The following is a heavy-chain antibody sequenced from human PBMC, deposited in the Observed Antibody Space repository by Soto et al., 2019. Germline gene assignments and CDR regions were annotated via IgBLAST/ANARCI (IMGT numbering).Heavy chain of an antibody. CDR3: ARGTGIDFWSGPSYPPLEYYFDY. CDR2: ISSSSSTI. V-gene: IGHV3-48*01. J-gene: IGHJ4*02. D-gene: IGHD3-3*01. Sequence: EVQLAESGGGLVQPGGSLGLSCAASGFTFSSYSMNWVRQAPGKGLEWISYISSSSSTIYYADSVKGRFTISRDNAKNSLYLQMNSLRAEDTAVYYCARGTGIDFWSGPSYPPLEYYFDYLGQGTLVTVSS. CDR1: GFTFSSYS.